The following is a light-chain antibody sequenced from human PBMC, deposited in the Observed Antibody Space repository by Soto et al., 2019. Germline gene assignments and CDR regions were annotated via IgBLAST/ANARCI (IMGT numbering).Light chain of an antibody. Sequence: EVVLTQSPDTLSLSPGDRATLSCRASQSVRTSLAWYQQKFGQAPRLLIYDASKRATGIPARFSGSGSGTDFTLLIISLVHEDVAVFYCRQRSDRRPGHAFGGGTRLEI. CDR3: RQRSDRRPGHA. CDR2: DAS. J-gene: IGKJ4*01. CDR1: QSVRTS. V-gene: IGKV3-11*01.